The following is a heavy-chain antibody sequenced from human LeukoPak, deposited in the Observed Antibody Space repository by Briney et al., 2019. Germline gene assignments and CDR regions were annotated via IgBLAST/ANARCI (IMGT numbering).Heavy chain of an antibody. J-gene: IGHJ3*02. V-gene: IGHV4-4*07. CDR2: IYTSGST. Sequence: PSETLSLTCTVSGGSISSYYWSWIRQPAGKGLEWIGRIYTSGSTNYNPSLKSRVTMSVDTSKNQFSLKLSSVTAADTAVYYCARAADYQLIRISAFDIWGQGTMVTVSS. D-gene: IGHD2-2*01. CDR1: GGSISSYY. CDR3: ARAADYQLIRISAFDI.